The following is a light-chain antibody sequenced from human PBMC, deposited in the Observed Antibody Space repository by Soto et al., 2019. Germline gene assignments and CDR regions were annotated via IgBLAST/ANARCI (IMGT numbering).Light chain of an antibody. CDR3: QPYNNWPLT. J-gene: IGKJ4*01. CDR2: GAS. CDR1: QSVSSK. Sequence: EIVMTQSPATLSVSTGERATLSCRASQSVSSKLAWYQQKPGQAPRLLIYGASTRATGIPARFSGSGSGTEFTLTINSLQSEDFAVYYCQPYNNWPLTFGGGTKVDIK. V-gene: IGKV3-15*01.